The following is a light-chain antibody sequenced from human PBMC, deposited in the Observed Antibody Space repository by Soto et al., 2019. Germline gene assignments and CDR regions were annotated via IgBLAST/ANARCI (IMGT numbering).Light chain of an antibody. Sequence: EKVMTQSPATLSVSPGERATLSCRASQNVKTRLAWYRQKPGQAPRLLIYDAFTRATGIPARFSGSASGTEFTLTIRSLQSEDLAVYYCQQYAERPLTVGGGTKVEIK. CDR1: QNVKTR. CDR2: DAF. CDR3: QQYAERPLT. V-gene: IGKV3-15*01. J-gene: IGKJ4*01.